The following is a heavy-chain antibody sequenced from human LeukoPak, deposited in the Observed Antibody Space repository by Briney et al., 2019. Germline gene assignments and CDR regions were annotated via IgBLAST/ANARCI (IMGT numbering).Heavy chain of an antibody. CDR2: IYSGGSI. V-gene: IGHV3-53*01. J-gene: IGHJ4*02. Sequence: TGGSLRLSCAASGFTVSSNYMSWVRQAPGKGLEWVSIIYSGGSIYYADSVKGRFTISRDNSKYTLYLQMNSLRAEDTAVYYCARGYVPPYCGGGSCYSGHFEYWGPGNPGHRLL. CDR3: ARGYVPPYCGGGSCYSGHFEY. D-gene: IGHD2-15*01. CDR1: GFTVSSNY.